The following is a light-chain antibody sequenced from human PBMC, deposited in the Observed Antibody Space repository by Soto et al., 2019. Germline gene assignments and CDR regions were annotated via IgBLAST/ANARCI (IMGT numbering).Light chain of an antibody. CDR3: HQYGSSPT. Sequence: IVLTQSPATLYLSPGERGTLSCGASQSVTSRYIAWYQQKSGLAPRLLMYDASIRATGIPDRFSGSGSGTDFTLTIRRLEPEDFAVFYCHQYGSSPTFGPGTKLDIK. J-gene: IGKJ3*01. CDR1: QSVTSRY. V-gene: IGKV3D-20*01. CDR2: DAS.